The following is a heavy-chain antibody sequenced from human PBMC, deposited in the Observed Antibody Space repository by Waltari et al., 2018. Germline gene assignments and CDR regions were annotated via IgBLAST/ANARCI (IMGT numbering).Heavy chain of an antibody. J-gene: IGHJ4*02. V-gene: IGHV4-34*01. CDR2: IHPSGII. D-gene: IGHD2-21*02. CDR1: GGSFSDYY. CDR3: ARGSDHAKTGY. Sequence: QVQLQQWGAGLLKPSETLSPTCGFYGGSFSDYYWNWIRQLPGKRLEWMGEIHPSGIINYNPSLKSRVTMSADTSKNQFSLTLSSVTAADTAVYYCARGSDHAKTGYWGQGILVTVAS.